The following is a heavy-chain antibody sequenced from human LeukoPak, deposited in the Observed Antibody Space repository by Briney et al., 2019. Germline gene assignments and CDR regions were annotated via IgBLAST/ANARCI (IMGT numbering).Heavy chain of an antibody. CDR1: GFTFDDYA. CDR3: APGNRLDENWFDP. D-gene: IGHD1-1*01. J-gene: IGHJ5*02. CDR2: ISGDGGST. V-gene: IGHV3-43*02. Sequence: PGGSLKLSCAASGFTFDDYAMHWVRQAPGKGLEWVSLISGDGGSTYYADSVKGRFTISRDNSKNSLYLQMNSLRTEDTALYYCAPGNRLDENWFDPWGQGTLVTVSS.